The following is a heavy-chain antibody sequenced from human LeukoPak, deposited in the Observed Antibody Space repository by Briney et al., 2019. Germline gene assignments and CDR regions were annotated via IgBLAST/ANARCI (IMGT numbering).Heavy chain of an antibody. CDR1: RYSFTNYW. CDR3: ARFNNYDSIPFDY. CDR2: IYPGDSDT. D-gene: IGHD3-22*01. J-gene: IGHJ4*02. V-gene: IGHV5-51*01. Sequence: GVSLQISCPGPRYSFTNYWIGWVRPMTGKGREWMGIIYPGDSDTRFSPSFQGQVTISADKSISTAYLQLSSLKASDTAMYYCARFNNYDSIPFDYGGQGTLVTVSS.